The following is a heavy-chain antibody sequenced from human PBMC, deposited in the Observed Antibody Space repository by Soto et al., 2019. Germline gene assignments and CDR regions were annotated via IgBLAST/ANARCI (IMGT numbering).Heavy chain of an antibody. Sequence: GSLRLSCEASGFSFSTYSMHWVRQAPGKGLEWVSSIGRRSDIYYADSVKGRFTISRDNAKNSVSLQMNSLRDEDTAVYYCAREETAWPLAYGLDVWGQGTTVTVSS. CDR1: GFSFSTYS. CDR2: IGRRSDI. V-gene: IGHV3-21*01. CDR3: AREETAWPLAYGLDV. J-gene: IGHJ6*02. D-gene: IGHD2-21*02.